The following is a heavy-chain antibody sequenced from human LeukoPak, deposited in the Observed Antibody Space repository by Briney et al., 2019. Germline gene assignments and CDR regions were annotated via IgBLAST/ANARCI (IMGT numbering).Heavy chain of an antibody. Sequence: PSETLSLTCAVYGGSFSGYYWSWIRQAPGKGLEWVSAISGSGGSTYYADSVKGRFTISRDNSKNTLYLQMNSLRAEDTAVYYCAKGPSIVVVVAATIWGQGTLVTVSS. D-gene: IGHD2-15*01. J-gene: IGHJ4*02. CDR2: ISGSGGST. V-gene: IGHV3-23*01. CDR3: AKGPSIVVVVAATI. CDR1: GGSFSGYY.